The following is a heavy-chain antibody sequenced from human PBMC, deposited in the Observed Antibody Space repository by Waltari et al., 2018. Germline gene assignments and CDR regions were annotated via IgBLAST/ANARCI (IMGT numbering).Heavy chain of an antibody. V-gene: IGHV3-48*03. J-gene: IGHJ1*01. D-gene: IGHD2-8*02. CDR3: TRPTVLDQYFEF. Sequence: EVQLVESGGGLVQPGGSLRLSCAASGFTFSSYDMSWVRQAPGKGLEWVSYISRASGKLHYADAGKGHFTISRDNAKNSLSLQMSSLRAEDTAVYYCTRPTVLDQYFEFWGQGALVTVSS. CDR2: ISRASGKL. CDR1: GFTFSSYD.